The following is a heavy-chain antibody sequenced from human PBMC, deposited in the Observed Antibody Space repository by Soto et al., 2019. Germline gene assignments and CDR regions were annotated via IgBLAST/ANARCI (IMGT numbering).Heavy chain of an antibody. CDR1: GFTFDDYA. Sequence: PGGSLRLSCAASGFTFDDYAMHWVRQVPGKGLEWVSAVSATGASIYYVDSVKGRFTISRDNSKTTLYLQMNNLRAEDAAVYYCAKAHCSGTRCYGYHYNGMDVWGQGTTVTVSS. CDR2: VSATGASI. CDR3: AKAHCSGTRCYGYHYNGMDV. J-gene: IGHJ6*02. D-gene: IGHD2-2*01. V-gene: IGHV3-23*01.